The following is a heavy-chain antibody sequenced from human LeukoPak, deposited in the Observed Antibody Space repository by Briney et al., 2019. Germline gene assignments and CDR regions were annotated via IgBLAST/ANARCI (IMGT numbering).Heavy chain of an antibody. V-gene: IGHV3-30*18. CDR3: AKEHVPTLIRPYYYYGMDV. CDR2: ISYDGSNK. CDR1: GFTFSSYG. J-gene: IGHJ6*02. D-gene: IGHD4-11*01. Sequence: GGSLRLSCAASGFTFSSYGMHWVRQAPGKGLEWVAVISYDGSNKYYADSVKGRFTISRDNSKNTLYLQMNSLRAEDTAVYYCAKEHVPTLIRPYYYYGMDVWGQGTTVTVSS.